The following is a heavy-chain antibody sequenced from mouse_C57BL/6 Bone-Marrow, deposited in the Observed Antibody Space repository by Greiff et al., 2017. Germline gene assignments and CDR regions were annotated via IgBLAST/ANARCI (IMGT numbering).Heavy chain of an antibody. Sequence: VQLQQPGAELVRPGSSVKLSCKASGYTFTSYWMDWVKQRPGQGLEWIGNIYPSDSETHYNQKFKDKATLTVDKSSSTAYMQLSSLTSEDAAVYYCARGTGTLYYFDYWGKGTTLTVSS. CDR1: GYTFTSYW. CDR2: IYPSDSET. D-gene: IGHD4-1*01. J-gene: IGHJ2*01. V-gene: IGHV1-61*01. CDR3: ARGTGTLYYFDY.